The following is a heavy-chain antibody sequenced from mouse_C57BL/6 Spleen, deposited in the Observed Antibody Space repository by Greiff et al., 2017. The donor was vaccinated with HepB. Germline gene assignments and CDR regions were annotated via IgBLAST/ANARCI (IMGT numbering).Heavy chain of an antibody. Sequence: VQLQQSGAELAKPGASVKLSCKASGYTFTSYWMHWVKQRPGQGLEWIGYINPSSGYTKYNQKFKDKATLTADKSSSTAYMQLSSLTYEDSAVYYCARNSITTVVATDYAMDYWGQGTSVTVSS. CDR1: GYTFTSYW. J-gene: IGHJ4*01. CDR3: ARNSITTVVATDYAMDY. CDR2: INPSSGYT. D-gene: IGHD1-1*01. V-gene: IGHV1-7*01.